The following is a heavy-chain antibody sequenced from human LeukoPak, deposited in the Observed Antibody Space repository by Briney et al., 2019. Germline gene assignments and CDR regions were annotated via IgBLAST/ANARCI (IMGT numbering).Heavy chain of an antibody. J-gene: IGHJ4*02. CDR3: ARDYVDTAMVIYFDY. Sequence: SVKVSCKASGGTFSSYTISWVRQAPGQGLEWMGRIIPILGIANYAQKFQSRVTITADKSTSIAYMELSSLRSEDTAVYYCARDYVDTAMVIYFDYWGQGTLVTVSS. D-gene: IGHD5-18*01. V-gene: IGHV1-69*04. CDR2: IIPILGIA. CDR1: GGTFSSYT.